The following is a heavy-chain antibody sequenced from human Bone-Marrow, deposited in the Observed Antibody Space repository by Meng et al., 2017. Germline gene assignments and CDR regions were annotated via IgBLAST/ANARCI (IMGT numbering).Heavy chain of an antibody. CDR3: ATRGNPYLDR. CDR2: INIYNGIT. V-gene: IGHV1-18*04. J-gene: IGHJ4*02. CDR1: DYTLTSDG. Sequence: QGQGVQSGAEVKKPGASVKVSCKVSDYTLTSDGFSWVRQAPGQGLQWMGWINIYNGITNYGRNFQGRVTLTTDTSTSTGYMELRSLTSDDTAVYYCATRGNPYLDRWGQGTLLTVSS.